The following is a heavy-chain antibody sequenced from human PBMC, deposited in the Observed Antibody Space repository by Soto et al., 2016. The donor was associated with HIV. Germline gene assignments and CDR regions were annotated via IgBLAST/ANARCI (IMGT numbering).Heavy chain of an antibody. CDR2: INHSGST. J-gene: IGHJ4*02. CDR1: GGSLSEHY. CDR3: ARGISGRKIYDYVWRTYLSLFDY. Sequence: QVQLHQWGAGLLNPSETLSLTCAVYGGSLSEHYWSWIRQPPGKGLEWIGEINHSGSTNYNPSLKSRVTISMDTSKNQFSLKLRPVTAADTAVYFCARGISGRKIYDYVWRTYLSLFDYWARDALVTVSS. D-gene: IGHD3-16*01. V-gene: IGHV4-34*01.